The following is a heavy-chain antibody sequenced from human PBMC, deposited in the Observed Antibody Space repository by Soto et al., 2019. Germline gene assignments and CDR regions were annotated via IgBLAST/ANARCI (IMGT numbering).Heavy chain of an antibody. CDR1: GGSMSRGGHS. V-gene: IGHV4-30-2*01. Sequence: QVVLQESGSGLVKPSQTLSLTCAVSGGSMSRGGHSWSWVRQPPGKALEWMGFIYYTGTTYYNPPITRRVTLSVDRSKNQFSLHLTSVPAADTAMYYCARAPPGPSPRWDLWGQGTTVTVSS. J-gene: IGHJ6*02. CDR2: IYYTGTT. CDR3: ARAPPGPSPRWDL. D-gene: IGHD3-10*01.